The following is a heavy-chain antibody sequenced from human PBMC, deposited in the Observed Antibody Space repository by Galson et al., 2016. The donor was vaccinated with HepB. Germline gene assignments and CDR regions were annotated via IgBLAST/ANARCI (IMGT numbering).Heavy chain of an antibody. Sequence: SLRLSCAASGFTFSNYGMHWVRQAPGKGLEWVAVISNDGNDKYYADSVKGRFPISRDNSKNTLYLDMNSLRDEDTAVYFCAKARFATPISFLVDDWGQGTLVTVSS. CDR2: ISNDGNDK. CDR3: AKARFATPISFLVDD. V-gene: IGHV3-30*18. J-gene: IGHJ4*02. D-gene: IGHD3-10*01. CDR1: GFTFSNYG.